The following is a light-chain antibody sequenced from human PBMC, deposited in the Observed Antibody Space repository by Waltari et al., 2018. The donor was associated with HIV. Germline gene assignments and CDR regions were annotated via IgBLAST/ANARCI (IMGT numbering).Light chain of an antibody. J-gene: IGLJ1*01. CDR3: SSRDTTGRFWV. CDR2: GSN. V-gene: IGLV3-19*01. Sequence: SSELTQDPLVSVAPGQTARITCQGAVLSSYYGSWYQQRPGQAPRLLSYGSNNRPSGIPDRFSGSTSGNTMSLTITATRAEDEGDYFCSSRDTTGRFWVFG. CDR1: VLSSYY.